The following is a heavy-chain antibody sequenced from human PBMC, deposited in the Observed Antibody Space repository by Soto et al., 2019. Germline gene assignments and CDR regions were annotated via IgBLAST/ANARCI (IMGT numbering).Heavy chain of an antibody. CDR1: GYTFTSNA. J-gene: IGHJ4*02. CDR3: ARGPPTYLRVAGTIDY. D-gene: IGHD2-15*01. CDR2: INVGSGDT. V-gene: IGHV1-3*01. Sequence: ASVKVSCKASGYTFTSNAIHWVRQAPGQRLEWMGWINVGSGDTKYSQKFQGRVTITRDTSATTAYMEVSSLRSEDTAVYYCARGPPTYLRVAGTIDYWGQGTLVTVSS.